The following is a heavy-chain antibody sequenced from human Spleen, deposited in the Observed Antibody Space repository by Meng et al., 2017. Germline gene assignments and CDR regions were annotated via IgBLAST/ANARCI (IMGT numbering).Heavy chain of an antibody. Sequence: GESLKISCAASGLTFSSYSMNWVRQAPGKGLEWVSSISSSSSYIYYADSVKGRFTISRDNAKNSLYLQMNSLRAEDTAVYYCARAVGIYDILTGFGFDYWGQGTLVTVSS. V-gene: IGHV3-21*01. CDR2: ISSSSSYI. CDR1: GLTFSSYS. D-gene: IGHD3-9*01. J-gene: IGHJ4*02. CDR3: ARAVGIYDILTGFGFDY.